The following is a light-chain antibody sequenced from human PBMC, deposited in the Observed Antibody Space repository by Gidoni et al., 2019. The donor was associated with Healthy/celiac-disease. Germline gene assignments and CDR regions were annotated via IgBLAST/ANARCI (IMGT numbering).Light chain of an antibody. V-gene: IGKV3-20*01. CDR1: QSVSSSY. CDR2: GAS. CDR3: QQYGSSPRFT. J-gene: IGKJ3*01. Sequence: PGTLSLSPGERATLSCRASQSVSSSYLAWYQQKPGQAPRLLIYGASSRATGIPDRCSGSGSGTDFTLTISRLEPEDFAVYYCQQYGSSPRFTFGPGTKVDIK.